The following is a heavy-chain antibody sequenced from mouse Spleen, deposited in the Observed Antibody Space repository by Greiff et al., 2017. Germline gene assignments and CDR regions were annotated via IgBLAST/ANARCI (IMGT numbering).Heavy chain of an antibody. D-gene: IGHD4-1*02. CDR3: ARVQLGFDY. Sequence: EVKLMESEGGLVQPGSSMKLSCTASGFTFSDYYMAWVRQVPEKGLEWVANINYDGSSTYYLDSLKSRFIISRDNAKNILYLQMSSLKSEDTATYYCARVQLGFDYWGQGTTLTVSS. J-gene: IGHJ2*01. V-gene: IGHV5-16*01. CDR1: GFTFSDYY. CDR2: INYDGSST.